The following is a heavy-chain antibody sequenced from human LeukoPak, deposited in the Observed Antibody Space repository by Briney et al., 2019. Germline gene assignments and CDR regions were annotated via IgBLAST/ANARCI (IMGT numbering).Heavy chain of an antibody. CDR3: AKAGSIAVAGNWFDP. J-gene: IGHJ5*02. CDR1: GFTFSSYW. D-gene: IGHD6-19*01. CDR2: IKTDGSST. Sequence: PGGSLRLSCAASGFTFSSYWMHWVRQAPGKGLVWVSRIKTDGSSTTYADSVKGRFTISRDNAKNTLYLQMNSLRAEDTALYYCAKAGSIAVAGNWFDPWGQGTLVTVSS. V-gene: IGHV3-74*01.